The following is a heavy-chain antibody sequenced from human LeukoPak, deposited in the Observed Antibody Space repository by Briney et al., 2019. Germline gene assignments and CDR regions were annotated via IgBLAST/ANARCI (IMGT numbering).Heavy chain of an antibody. V-gene: IGHV1-69*04. CDR2: IIPTTGLA. Sequence: SVKVSCKASGGTXTNLAISWVRQAPGQGLEWMGRIIPTTGLASYAQKFQGRVTITADKSTSTAYMELSSLRSEDTAVYYCARAPPRLDGYILYYWGQGTLVTVSS. CDR1: GGTXTNLA. D-gene: IGHD5-24*01. J-gene: IGHJ4*02. CDR3: ARAPPRLDGYILYY.